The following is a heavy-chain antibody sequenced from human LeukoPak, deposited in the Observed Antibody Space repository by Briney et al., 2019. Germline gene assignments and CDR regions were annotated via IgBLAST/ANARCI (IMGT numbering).Heavy chain of an antibody. CDR3: ARVGISSEWYFAF. CDR2: ISSTSSYI. D-gene: IGHD6-19*01. CDR1: GFTFTTYS. V-gene: IGHV3-21*01. J-gene: IGHJ4*02. Sequence: GGSLRLSPAASGFTFTTYSMNWVRQAPGKGLEWVSSISSTSSYIYYADSVKGRFTISRDNAQKSLYLQMNSLRAEDTAVYYCARVGISSEWYFAFWGQRPLVTVSS.